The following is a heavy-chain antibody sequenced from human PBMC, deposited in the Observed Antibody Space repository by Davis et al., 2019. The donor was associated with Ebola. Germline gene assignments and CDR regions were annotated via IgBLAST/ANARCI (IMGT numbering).Heavy chain of an antibody. CDR1: GGSVSNGLYY. V-gene: IGHV4-61*01. D-gene: IGHD3-10*01. Sequence: MPGGSLRLSCSVSGGSVSNGLYYWTWIRQPPGKRPEWIGHVYHSGVTTYNPSLKNRVTISVDTSKNQFSLKLSSVTAADTAVYYCASRYYSARFDYWGQGTLVTVSS. CDR3: ASRYYSARFDY. CDR2: VYHSGVT. J-gene: IGHJ4*02.